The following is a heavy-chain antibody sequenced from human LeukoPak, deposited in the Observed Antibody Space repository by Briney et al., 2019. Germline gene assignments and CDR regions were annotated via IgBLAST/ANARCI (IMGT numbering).Heavy chain of an antibody. CDR3: ARSHPPHVLRFLEWPLDY. V-gene: IGHV1-69*13. Sequence: SVKVSCKAAGRRFSSYATSWVRQAIGQGLESMKRIIPIFGTANYAQKFQGRVTITADESTSTAYMELSSLRSEDTAVYYCARSHPPHVLRFLEWPLDYWGQGTLVTVSS. CDR2: IIPIFGTA. J-gene: IGHJ4*02. CDR1: GRRFSSYA. D-gene: IGHD3-3*01.